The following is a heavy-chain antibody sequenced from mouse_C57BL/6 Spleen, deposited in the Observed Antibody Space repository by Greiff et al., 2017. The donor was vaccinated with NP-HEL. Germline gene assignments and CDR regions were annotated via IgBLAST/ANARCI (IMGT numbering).Heavy chain of an antibody. CDR3: AREGTAQAIDY. CDR1: GFTFSSYG. D-gene: IGHD3-2*02. Sequence: EVHLVESGGDLVKPGGSLKLSCAASGFTFSSYGMSWVRQTPDKRLEWVATISSGGSYTYYPDSVKGRFTISRDNAKNTLYLQMSSLKSEDTAMYYCAREGTAQAIDYWGQGTTLTVSS. V-gene: IGHV5-6*01. J-gene: IGHJ2*01. CDR2: ISSGGSYT.